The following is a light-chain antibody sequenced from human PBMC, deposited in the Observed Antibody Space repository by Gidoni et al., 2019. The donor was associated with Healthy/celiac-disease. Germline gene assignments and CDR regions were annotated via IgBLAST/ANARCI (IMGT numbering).Light chain of an antibody. CDR3: SSYTSSSPYV. J-gene: IGLJ1*01. V-gene: IGLV2-14*03. CDR1: SSDVGGYNY. CDR2: DVS. Sequence: QSALTQPASVSGFPGQSITISCTGTSSDVGGYNYVSWYQQQPGKAPKLMIYDVSNRPSGVSNRFSGSKSGNTASLTISGLQAEDEADYYCSSYTSSSPYVFGTGTKVTVL.